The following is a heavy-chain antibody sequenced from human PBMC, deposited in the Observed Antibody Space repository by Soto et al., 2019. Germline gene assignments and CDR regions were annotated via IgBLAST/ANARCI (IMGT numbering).Heavy chain of an antibody. V-gene: IGHV3-23*01. CDR2: ISGSGGST. CDR3: AKDLYCSGGSCYTSYYYYYMDV. D-gene: IGHD2-15*01. Sequence: PGGSLRLSCAASGFTFSSYAMSWVRQAPGKGLEWVSAISGSGGSTYYADSVKGRFTISRDNSKNTLYLQMNSLRAEDTAVYYCAKDLYCSGGSCYTSYYYYYMDVWGKGTTVIVSS. J-gene: IGHJ6*03. CDR1: GFTFSSYA.